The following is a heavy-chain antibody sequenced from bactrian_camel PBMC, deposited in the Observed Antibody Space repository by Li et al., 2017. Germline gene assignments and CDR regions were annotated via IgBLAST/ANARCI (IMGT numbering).Heavy chain of an antibody. D-gene: IGHD5*01. Sequence: HVQLVESGGGSVQAGGSLRLSCQASGYNYTGNCMAWFRQAPGKEREGVAAIYTGDGRTRYGDFVEGRFTIARDNAKNMVYLQMVNLKPEDTAIYYCAADPSYGARAARVPRFGSRGRGTQVTVS. CDR2: IYTGDGRT. J-gene: IGHJ6*01. CDR1: GYNYTGNC. V-gene: IGHV3S1*01. CDR3: AADPSYGARAARVPRFGS.